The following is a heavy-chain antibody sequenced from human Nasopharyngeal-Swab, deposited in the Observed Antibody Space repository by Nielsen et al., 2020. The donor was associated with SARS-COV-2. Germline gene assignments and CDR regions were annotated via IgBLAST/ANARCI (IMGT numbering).Heavy chain of an antibody. Sequence: SVKVSCKASGYTFTSYAMNWVRQAPGQGLEWMGRIIPILGIANYAQKFQGRVTITADKSTSTAYMELSSLRSEDTAVYYCAREYCSGGSCYGNYGMDVWGQGTTVTVSS. D-gene: IGHD2-15*01. J-gene: IGHJ6*02. CDR3: AREYCSGGSCYGNYGMDV. CDR2: IIPILGIA. V-gene: IGHV1-69*04. CDR1: GYTFTSYA.